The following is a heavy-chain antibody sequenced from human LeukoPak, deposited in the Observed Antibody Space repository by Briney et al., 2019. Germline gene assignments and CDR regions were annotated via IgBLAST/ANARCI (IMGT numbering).Heavy chain of an antibody. CDR2: MNPNSDDT. V-gene: IGHV1-8*01. CDR3: ARAWGYDILSGYDY. J-gene: IGHJ4*02. D-gene: IGHD3-9*01. CDR1: GYTFTNYD. Sequence: ASVKVSCKASGYTFTNYDINWVRQAPGQGLEWMGWMNPNSDDTGFAKKFQGRVTMTRNTSISTAYMELNKLTSEDTAVYYCARAWGYDILSGYDYWGQGTLVTVSS.